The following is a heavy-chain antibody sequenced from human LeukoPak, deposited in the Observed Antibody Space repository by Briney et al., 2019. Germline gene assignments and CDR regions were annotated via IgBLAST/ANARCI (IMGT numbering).Heavy chain of an antibody. CDR2: ISAYNGNT. CDR1: GYTLTSYG. Sequence: ASVKVSCKASGYTLTSYGISWVRQAPGQGLEWMGWISAYNGNTNYAQKLQGRVTMTTDTSTSTAYMELRSLRSDDTAVYYCARDDWGMVRGVIPFDYWGQGTLVTVSS. D-gene: IGHD3-10*01. V-gene: IGHV1-18*01. CDR3: ARDDWGMVRGVIPFDY. J-gene: IGHJ4*02.